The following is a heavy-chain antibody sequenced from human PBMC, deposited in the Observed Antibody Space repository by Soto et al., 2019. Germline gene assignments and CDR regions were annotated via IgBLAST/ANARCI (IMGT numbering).Heavy chain of an antibody. Sequence: QVQLVQSGAEVKKPGSSVKVSCKASGGTFSNYTISWVRQAPGQGLEWMGRIIPILGIANYAQKFQGRVTITADNSPNTAYIELSSLRSEDTAMYYCAKVSEMGAVTEGYYYYMDVWGKGTTVTVSS. CDR1: GGTFSNYT. CDR3: AKVSEMGAVTEGYYYYMDV. V-gene: IGHV1-69*02. D-gene: IGHD4-17*01. CDR2: IIPILGIA. J-gene: IGHJ6*03.